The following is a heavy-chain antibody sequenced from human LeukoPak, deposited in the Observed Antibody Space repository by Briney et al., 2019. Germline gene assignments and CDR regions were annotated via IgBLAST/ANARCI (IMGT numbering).Heavy chain of an antibody. V-gene: IGHV3-30*02. CDR3: ARDTSPSIAAIGYDAFDI. Sequence: PGGSLRLSCAASGFTFSSYGMHWVRQAPDKGLEWVAFIRYDGSNKYYADSVKGRFTISRDNSKNTLYLQMNSLRAEDTAVYYCARDTSPSIAAIGYDAFDIWGQGTMVNVSS. CDR1: GFTFSSYG. D-gene: IGHD6-13*01. CDR2: IRYDGSNK. J-gene: IGHJ3*02.